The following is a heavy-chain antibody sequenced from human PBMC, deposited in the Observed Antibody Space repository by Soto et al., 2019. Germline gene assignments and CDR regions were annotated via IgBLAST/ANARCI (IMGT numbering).Heavy chain of an antibody. CDR2: ISAYNGNT. CDR1: GYTFTSYG. V-gene: IGHV1-18*04. CDR3: ARDKARTRGYSYSIIIAY. J-gene: IGHJ4*02. Sequence: GASVKVSCKASGYTFTSYGISWVRQAPGQGLEWMGWISAYNGNTNYAQKLQGRVTMTTDTSTSTAYMELRSLRSDDTAVYYCARDKARTRGYSYSIIIAYWGQGTLVTVSS. D-gene: IGHD5-18*01.